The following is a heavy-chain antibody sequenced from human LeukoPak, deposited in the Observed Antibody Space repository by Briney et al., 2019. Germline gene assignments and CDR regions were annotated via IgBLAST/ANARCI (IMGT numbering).Heavy chain of an antibody. CDR1: GYTSTSYY. V-gene: IGHV1-46*03. Sequence: ASVKVSCKASGYTSTSYYIHWVRQAPGLGLEWVGIINCLDGSTSYAQRFQGRVTMTRDTSTSTVYMELSSLRSEDTAVYYCTRGYSSRNYWGQGTLVTVSS. D-gene: IGHD6-13*01. J-gene: IGHJ4*02. CDR3: TRGYSSRNY. CDR2: INCLDGST.